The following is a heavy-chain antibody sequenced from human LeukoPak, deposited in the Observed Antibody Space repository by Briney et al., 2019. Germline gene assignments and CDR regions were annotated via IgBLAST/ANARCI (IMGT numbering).Heavy chain of an antibody. J-gene: IGHJ6*02. CDR1: GYTFTGYY. Sequence: ASVKVSCKASGYTFTGYYMHWVRQAPGQGLEWMGWMNPNSGNTGYAQKFQGRVTMTRNTSISTAYMELSSLRSEDTAVYYCARTDYDFWNWYYYYYGMDVWGQGTTVTVSS. CDR2: MNPNSGNT. D-gene: IGHD3-3*01. CDR3: ARTDYDFWNWYYYYYGMDV. V-gene: IGHV1-8*02.